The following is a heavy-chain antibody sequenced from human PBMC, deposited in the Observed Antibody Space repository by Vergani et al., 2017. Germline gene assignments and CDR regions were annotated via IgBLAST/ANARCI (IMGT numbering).Heavy chain of an antibody. CDR2: IYPGDSDT. Sequence: EVQLVQSGAEVKKPGESLKISCKGSGYSFTSYWIGWVRQMPGKGLEWMGIIYPGDSDTRYSPSFQGQVTISADKSISTAYLQWSSLKASDTAMYYCARQAPSGWLKTSYWYFDLWGRGTLVTVSS. CDR3: ARQAPSGWLKTSYWYFDL. J-gene: IGHJ2*01. V-gene: IGHV5-51*01. D-gene: IGHD5-24*01. CDR1: GYSFTSYW.